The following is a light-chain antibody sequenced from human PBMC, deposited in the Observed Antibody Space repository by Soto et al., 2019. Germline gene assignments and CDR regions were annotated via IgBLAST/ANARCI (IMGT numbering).Light chain of an antibody. CDR2: EGS. V-gene: IGLV2-23*03. J-gene: IGLJ3*02. CDR3: CSYAGSSTFWV. CDR1: SSDVGSYNL. Sequence: QSALTQPASVSGSPGQSLTISCTGTSSDVGSYNLVSWYQQHPGKAPKLMIYEGSKRPSGVSNRFSGSKSGNTASLTISGLQVEDGADYYCCSYAGSSTFWVFGGGTKLTVL.